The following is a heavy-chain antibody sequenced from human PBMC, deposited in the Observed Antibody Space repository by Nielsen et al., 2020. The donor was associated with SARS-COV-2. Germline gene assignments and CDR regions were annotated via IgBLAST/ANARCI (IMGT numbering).Heavy chain of an antibody. Sequence: ASVKDSCKASGYTFTSYAMHWVRQAPGQRLEWMGWINAGNGNTKYSQKFQGRVTITRDTSASTAYMELSSLRSEDTAVYYCARWPLGKGYYGMDVWGQGTTVTVSS. CDR1: GYTFTSYA. V-gene: IGHV1-3*01. D-gene: IGHD4-23*01. J-gene: IGHJ6*02. CDR3: ARWPLGKGYYGMDV. CDR2: INAGNGNT.